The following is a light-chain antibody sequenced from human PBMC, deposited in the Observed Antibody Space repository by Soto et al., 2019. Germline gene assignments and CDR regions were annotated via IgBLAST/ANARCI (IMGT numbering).Light chain of an antibody. V-gene: IGKV1-5*01. CDR2: DAS. Sequence: DIQMTQSPSTLSGSVGDRVTIPCRASQTISSWLAWFQQKPGKAPKLLIYDASSLESGVPQRFSGSGSGTEFTLTISSLQTDDFSTYYCQQYHSYWTFGQGTKVDI. J-gene: IGKJ1*01. CDR3: QQYHSYWT. CDR1: QTISSW.